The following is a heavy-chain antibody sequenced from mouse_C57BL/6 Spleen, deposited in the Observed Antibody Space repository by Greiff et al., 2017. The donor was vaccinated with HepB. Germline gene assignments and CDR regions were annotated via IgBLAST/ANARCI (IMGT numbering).Heavy chain of an antibody. CDR2: ISDGGSYT. Sequence: EVKVVESGGGLVKPGGSLKLSCAASGFTFSSYAMSWVRQTPEKRLEWVATISDGGSYTYYPDNVKGRFTISRDNAKNNLYLQMSHLKSEDTAMYYCARDNRFDVWGTGTTVTVSS. J-gene: IGHJ1*03. CDR3: ARDNRFDV. V-gene: IGHV5-4*01. CDR1: GFTFSSYA.